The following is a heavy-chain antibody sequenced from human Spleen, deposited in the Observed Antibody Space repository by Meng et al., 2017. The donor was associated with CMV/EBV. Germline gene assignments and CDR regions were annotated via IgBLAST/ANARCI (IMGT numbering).Heavy chain of an antibody. CDR3: VKDTSPYCSGGSCYPGWLDP. J-gene: IGHJ5*02. Sequence: GGSLRLSCAASGFTFSDYYMSWIRQAPGKGLEWLSYISPYSSTIYYADSVRGRFTISRDNSKNTLYLQMNSLRVEDTAVYYCVKDTSPYCSGGSCYPGWLDPWGQGNLVTVSS. CDR2: ISPYSSTI. D-gene: IGHD2-15*01. CDR1: GFTFSDYY. V-gene: IGHV3-11*01.